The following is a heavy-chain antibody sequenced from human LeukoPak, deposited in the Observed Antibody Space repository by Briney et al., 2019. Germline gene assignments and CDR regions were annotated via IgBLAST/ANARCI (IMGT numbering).Heavy chain of an antibody. CDR3: ARVRVGFVVTITTYYFDS. V-gene: IGHV4-38-2*01. CDR1: GYSISSGYY. Sequence: SETLSLTCAVSGYSISSGYYWGWIRQPPGKGLEWIGSIYHSGSTYYNPSLKSRVTISVDTSKNQFSLNLTSVTAADTALYYCARVRVGFVVTITTYYFDSWGQGTLVTVSS. D-gene: IGHD2-21*02. CDR2: IYHSGST. J-gene: IGHJ4*02.